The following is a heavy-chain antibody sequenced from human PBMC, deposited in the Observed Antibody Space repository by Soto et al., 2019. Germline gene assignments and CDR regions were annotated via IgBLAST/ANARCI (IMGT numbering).Heavy chain of an antibody. CDR3: ARGPITQGTEPDY. CDR2: INHSGST. D-gene: IGHD3-10*01. V-gene: IGHV4-34*01. Sequence: SETLSLTCAFYGGSFSGYYWSLIRQPPGKGLEWIGEINHSGSTNYNPSLKNRVTISVDTSKNQFSLKLSSVTAADTAVYYCARGPITQGTEPDYWGQGTLVTVSS. CDR1: GGSFSGYY. J-gene: IGHJ4*02.